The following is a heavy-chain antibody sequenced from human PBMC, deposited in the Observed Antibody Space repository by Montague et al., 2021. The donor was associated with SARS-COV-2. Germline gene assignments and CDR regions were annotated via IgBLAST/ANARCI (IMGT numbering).Heavy chain of an antibody. CDR2: LNYSGST. CDR3: ATTRSYSYCWSLDY. D-gene: IGHD1-26*01. CDR1: GGSISDYY. V-gene: IGHV4-59*08. J-gene: IGHJ4*02. Sequence: SETLSLTCSVSGGSISDYYWSWIRQPPGKGLEWIGQLNYSGSTTYNPSLKSRVTMSVDTSKNQFSLRLSSVTAADTAVYYCATTRSYSYCWSLDYWGQGTLVTVSS.